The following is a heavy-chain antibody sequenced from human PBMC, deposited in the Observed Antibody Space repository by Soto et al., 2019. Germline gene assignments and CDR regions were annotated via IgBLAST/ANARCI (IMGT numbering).Heavy chain of an antibody. CDR2: VSPSGSNT. V-gene: IGHV3-23*01. J-gene: IGHJ4*02. D-gene: IGHD6-19*01. CDR3: ARRDRSGWYSLDY. CDR1: GFIFSNYP. Sequence: GGSLRLSCAVSGFIFSNYPMSWVRQAPGKGLEWVSSVSPSGSNTYYGDSVKGRFTMSRDNSENRLHLQMDSLRAEDTAVYFCARRDRSGWYSLDYWGQGTLVTVSS.